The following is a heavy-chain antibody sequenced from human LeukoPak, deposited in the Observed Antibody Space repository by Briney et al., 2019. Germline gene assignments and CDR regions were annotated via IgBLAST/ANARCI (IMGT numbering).Heavy chain of an antibody. J-gene: IGHJ4*02. Sequence: GGSLRLSCAASGFTFDDYGMSRVRQAPGKGLEWVSGINWNGGSTGYADSVKGRFTISRDNAKNSLYLQMNSLRAEDTALYYCAKDWNYDILTGYYITCFDYWGQGTLVTVSS. D-gene: IGHD3-9*01. CDR3: AKDWNYDILTGYYITCFDY. V-gene: IGHV3-20*04. CDR1: GFTFDDYG. CDR2: INWNGGST.